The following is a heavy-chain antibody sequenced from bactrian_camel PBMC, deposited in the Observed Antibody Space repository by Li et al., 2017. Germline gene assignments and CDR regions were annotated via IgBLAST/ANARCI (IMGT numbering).Heavy chain of an antibody. V-gene: IGHV3S55*01. J-gene: IGHJ6*01. CDR2: IDSDGDT. CDR3: AARGPYCYTKLSVRDFTY. D-gene: IGHD2*01. Sequence: HVQLVESGGGSVQAGGSLRLSCAARGYTYDTYCMGWFRRPPGREREGIAVIDSDGDTAYAESLKDRFTISVDNVKNTAYLQMHSLKPEDTAMYYCAARGPYCYTKLSVRDFTYWGQGTQVTVS. CDR1: GYTYDTYC.